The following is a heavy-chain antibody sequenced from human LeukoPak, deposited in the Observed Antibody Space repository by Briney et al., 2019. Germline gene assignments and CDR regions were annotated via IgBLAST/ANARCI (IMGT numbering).Heavy chain of an antibody. J-gene: IGHJ2*01. CDR3: ARVGDHFHWYFDL. Sequence: GGSLRLSSAASGFTFSAYALTWVRQAPRKGLEWVSSISGGAGSTYYADSVRGRFTISRDDSKNTLSLQMNSLRTEDTAVYYCARVGDHFHWYFDLWGRGTLVTVSS. CDR1: GFTFSAYA. CDR2: ISGGAGST. D-gene: IGHD3-10*01. V-gene: IGHV3-23*01.